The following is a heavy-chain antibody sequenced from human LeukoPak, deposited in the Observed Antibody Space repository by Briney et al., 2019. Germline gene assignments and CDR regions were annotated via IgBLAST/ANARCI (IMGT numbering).Heavy chain of an antibody. Sequence: PGGSLRLSCAASGFTVSSSYMTWVRQAPGKGLECVSVVYSGGSTYTADSVKGRFTISRDNSKNTLYLQMNSLRAEDTAVYYCARGVVANAPYRYFDLWGRGTLLIVSS. CDR3: ARGVVANAPYRYFDL. J-gene: IGHJ2*01. V-gene: IGHV3-53*01. CDR1: GFTVSSSY. CDR2: VYSGGST. D-gene: IGHD2-2*01.